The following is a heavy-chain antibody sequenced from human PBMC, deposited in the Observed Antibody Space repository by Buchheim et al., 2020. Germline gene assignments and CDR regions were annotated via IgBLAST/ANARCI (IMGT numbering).Heavy chain of an antibody. Sequence: EVQLVESGGGLVQPGGSLRLSCAASEFTFTHYWMSWVRQAPGKGLVCVSRMNSDGSSTNYADSVKGRFTISRDNAKNTRYLKMNSLRAEDTAVYYCARDRSSGRGYFDLWGRGTL. J-gene: IGHJ2*01. D-gene: IGHD6-25*01. CDR3: ARDRSSGRGYFDL. CDR1: EFTFTHYW. V-gene: IGHV3-74*01. CDR2: MNSDGSST.